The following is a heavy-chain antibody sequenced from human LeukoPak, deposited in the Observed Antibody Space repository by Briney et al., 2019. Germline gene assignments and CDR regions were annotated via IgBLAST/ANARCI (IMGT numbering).Heavy chain of an antibody. CDR1: GLYFNIYS. CDR2: ISSTSRTI. J-gene: IGHJ4*02. CDR3: AREAYSDYERPDYFDY. V-gene: IGHV3-48*04. Sequence: PGGSLRLSCAASGLYFNIYSMHWVRQAPGKGLEWVSYISSTSRTIYYADSVKGRFTVSRDNDKNSLYLQMSSLRAEDTAVYYCAREAYSDYERPDYFDYWGQGTLVTVSS. D-gene: IGHD4-11*01.